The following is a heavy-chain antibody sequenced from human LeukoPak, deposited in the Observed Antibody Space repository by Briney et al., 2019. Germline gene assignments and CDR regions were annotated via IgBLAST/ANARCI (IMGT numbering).Heavy chain of an antibody. D-gene: IGHD6-19*01. Sequence: SETLSLTCAVYGGSFSGYYWSWIRQPPGKGLEWIGEINHSGSTNYNPSLKSRVTISVDTSKNQFPLKLSSVTAADTAVYYCARGFTVAGLDYWGQGTLVTVSS. V-gene: IGHV4-34*01. CDR1: GGSFSGYY. J-gene: IGHJ4*02. CDR2: INHSGST. CDR3: ARGFTVAGLDY.